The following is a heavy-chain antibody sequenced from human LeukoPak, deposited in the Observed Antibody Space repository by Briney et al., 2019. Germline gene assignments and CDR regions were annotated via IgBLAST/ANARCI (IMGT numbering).Heavy chain of an antibody. CDR3: ARTNFSCSSCFGAICFPP. CDR2: IYYSGST. V-gene: IGHV4-30-4*08. J-gene: IGHJ5*02. D-gene: IGHD3-3*01. Sequence: PSETLSLTCTVSGASISSGDYYWSWIRQPPGKGLEWIGSIYYSGSTFHYNPSLKSRVAISIDTSKNQFSLSLSSVPAPDRAVYYGARTNFSCSSCFGAICFPPGGQETLGTVSS. CDR1: GASISSGDYY.